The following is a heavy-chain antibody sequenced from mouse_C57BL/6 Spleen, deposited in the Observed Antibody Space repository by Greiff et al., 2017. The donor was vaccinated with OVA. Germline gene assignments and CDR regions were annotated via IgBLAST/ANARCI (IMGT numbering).Heavy chain of an antibody. Sequence: EVKLMESGGGLVKPGGSLKLSCAASGFTFSSYAMSWVRQTPEKRLEWVATISDGGSYTYYPDNVKGRFTISRDNAKNNLYLQMSHLKSEDTAMYYCAREPYDYDLYWGQGTLVTVSA. CDR3: AREPYDYDLY. CDR1: GFTFSSYA. J-gene: IGHJ3*01. D-gene: IGHD2-4*01. CDR2: ISDGGSYT. V-gene: IGHV5-4*01.